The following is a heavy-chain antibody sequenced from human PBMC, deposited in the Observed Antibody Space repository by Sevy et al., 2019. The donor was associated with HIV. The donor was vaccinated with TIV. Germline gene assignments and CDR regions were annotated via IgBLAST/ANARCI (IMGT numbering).Heavy chain of an antibody. CDR1: GYTFTAYY. J-gene: IGHJ6*02. D-gene: IGHD3-22*01. CDR3: ARDQKYDSDGYRVNGMDV. Sequence: ASVKVSCRASGYTFTAYYMHWVRQAPGQGPEWMGWINPNSDGTKYYSQKFQGRVTMTRDTSISTAYMELTRLRSDDTAVYYCARDQKYDSDGYRVNGMDVWGQGTTVTVSS. CDR2: INPNSDGT. V-gene: IGHV1-2*02.